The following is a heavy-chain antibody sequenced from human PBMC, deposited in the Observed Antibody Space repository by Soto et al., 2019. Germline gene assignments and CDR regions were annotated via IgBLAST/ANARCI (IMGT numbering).Heavy chain of an antibody. J-gene: IGHJ3*02. V-gene: IGHV3-9*01. CDR1: GFTFDDYA. D-gene: IGHD2-2*01. CDR2: ISWNSGSI. Sequence: SLKISCAASGFTFDDYAMHWVRQAPGKGLEWVSGISWNSGSIGYADSVKGRFTISRDNAKNSLYLQMNGLRAEDTALYYCANDKDCSSTSCNGPAMVTRGGGGAFDIWGQGTMVTVSS. CDR3: ANDKDCSSTSCNGPAMVTRGGGGAFDI.